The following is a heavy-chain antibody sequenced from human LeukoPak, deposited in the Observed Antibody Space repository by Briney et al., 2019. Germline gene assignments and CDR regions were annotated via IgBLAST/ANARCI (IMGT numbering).Heavy chain of an antibody. CDR1: GFTFSSYA. CDR3: ARDRRGNRWIQLNYYYYGMDV. D-gene: IGHD5-18*01. CDR2: ISYDGSNK. Sequence: GGSLRLSCAASGFTFSSYAMSWVRQAPGKGLEWVAVISYDGSNKYYADSVKGRFTISRDNSKNTLYLQMNSLRAEDTAVYYCARDRRGNRWIQLNYYYYGMDVWGQGTTVTVSS. V-gene: IGHV3-30-3*01. J-gene: IGHJ6*02.